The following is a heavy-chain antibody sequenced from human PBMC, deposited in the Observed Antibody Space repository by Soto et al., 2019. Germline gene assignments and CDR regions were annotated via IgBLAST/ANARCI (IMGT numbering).Heavy chain of an antibody. CDR2: IIPIFGTA. D-gene: IGHD2-2*02. CDR1: GGTFSSYA. V-gene: IGHV1-69*13. Sequence: QVHLVQSGAEVKKPGASVKVSCKASGGTFSSYAISWVRQAPGQGLEWMGGIIPIFGTANYAQKFQGRVTITADESTSTAYMELSSLRSEDTAVYYCASCSSSSTSCYTGLGYWGQGTLVTVSS. CDR3: ASCSSSSTSCYTGLGY. J-gene: IGHJ4*02.